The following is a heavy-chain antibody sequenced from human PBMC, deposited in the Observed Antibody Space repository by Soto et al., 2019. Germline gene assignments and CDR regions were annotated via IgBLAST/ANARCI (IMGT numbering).Heavy chain of an antibody. Sequence: GGSLRLSCVASGFTFSPYAMSWVRQAPGKGLEWVSGISSSGDSTYYADSVKGRFTISRDNSRNMLYLQMSSLRADDTALYYCAKDPNGNYVGAFDMRGHGTMVTVSS. D-gene: IGHD1-7*01. J-gene: IGHJ3*02. CDR1: GFTFSPYA. CDR2: ISSSGDST. V-gene: IGHV3-23*01. CDR3: AKDPNGNYVGAFDM.